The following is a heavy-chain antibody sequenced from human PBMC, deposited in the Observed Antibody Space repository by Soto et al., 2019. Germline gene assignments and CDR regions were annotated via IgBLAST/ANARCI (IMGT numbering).Heavy chain of an antibody. D-gene: IGHD1-1*01. CDR3: VGATGADAFDI. J-gene: IGHJ3*02. CDR2: IYSGGST. Sequence: EVRLVETGGGLIQPGGSLRLSCAASGFTVSSNYMSWVRQAPGKGLEWVSVIYSGGSTYYADSVKGRFTISRDNSKNTLYLQMNSLRAEDTAVYYCVGATGADAFDIWGQGTMVTVSS. CDR1: GFTVSSNY. V-gene: IGHV3-53*02.